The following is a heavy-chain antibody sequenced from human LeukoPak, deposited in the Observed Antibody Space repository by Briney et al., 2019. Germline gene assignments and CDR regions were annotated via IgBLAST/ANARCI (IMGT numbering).Heavy chain of an antibody. V-gene: IGHV3-30*02. CDR2: IRNDGSNN. CDR1: GFTLSDFG. Sequence: PGGSLRLSCAASGFTLSDFGMHWVRQAPGKGLEWVAFIRNDGSNNYYPDSVKGRFTISRDNSRTTLYLQMHRLRIEGPAVYYCVKGGSSSHNWFDPWGQGTLVTVSS. CDR3: VKGGSSSHNWFDP. J-gene: IGHJ5*02. D-gene: IGHD6-13*01.